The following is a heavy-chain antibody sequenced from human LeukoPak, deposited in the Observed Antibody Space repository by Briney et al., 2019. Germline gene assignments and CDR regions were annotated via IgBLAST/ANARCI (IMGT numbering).Heavy chain of an antibody. J-gene: IGHJ5*02. CDR2: IYYSGST. CDR3: ARITVTGNWFDP. V-gene: IGHV4-31*03. D-gene: IGHD4-11*01. CDR1: GGSISSGGYY. Sequence: SETLSLTCTVSGGSISSGGYYWSWIRQHPGEGLERIGYIYYSGSTYYNPSLNSRVTISVDTSKNQFSLKLSSVTAADTAVYYCARITVTGNWFDPWGQGTLVTVSS.